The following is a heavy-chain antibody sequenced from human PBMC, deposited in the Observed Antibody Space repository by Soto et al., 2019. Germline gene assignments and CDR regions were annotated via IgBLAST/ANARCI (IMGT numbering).Heavy chain of an antibody. Sequence: QVQLVQSGAEVRKPGYSVKVSCKASGGTFSRHAISWVRQAPGQGLEWMGGIIPIFGTANHAQKFQGRVTIIPDESTSTAYMELSSLRSEDTAIYYCARGWGYDSSDYYYAYWGQGTRVSVSS. D-gene: IGHD3-22*01. J-gene: IGHJ4*02. CDR2: IIPIFGTA. CDR1: GGTFSRHA. CDR3: ARGWGYDSSDYYYAY. V-gene: IGHV1-69*01.